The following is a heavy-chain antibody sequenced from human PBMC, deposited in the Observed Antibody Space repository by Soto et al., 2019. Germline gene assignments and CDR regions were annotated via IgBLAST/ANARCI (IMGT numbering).Heavy chain of an antibody. J-gene: IGHJ3*02. CDR1: GFIFRSYW. V-gene: IGHV3-7*01. CDR3: ARDPYFGAFDI. D-gene: IGHD3-9*01. Sequence: GGSLRLSCAASGFIFRSYWMTWVRQAPGKGLEWVAKIKEDGSEKEYVDSVKGRFTISRDNAKNSLFLQMNSLRVEDTAVYYCARDPYFGAFDIWGQGTMVTVSS. CDR2: IKEDGSEK.